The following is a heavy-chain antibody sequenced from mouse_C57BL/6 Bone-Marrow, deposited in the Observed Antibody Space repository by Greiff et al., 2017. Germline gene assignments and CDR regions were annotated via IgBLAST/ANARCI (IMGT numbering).Heavy chain of an antibody. CDR2: ISSGSSTI. CDR3: ARRLTGSEFAY. Sequence: EVQGVESGGGLVKPGGSLKLSCAASGFTFSDYGMHWVRQAPEKGLEWVAYISSGSSTIYYADTVKGRFTISRDNAKNTLFLQMTSLRSEDTAMYYCARRLTGSEFAYWGQGTLVTVSA. CDR1: GFTFSDYG. D-gene: IGHD4-1*01. V-gene: IGHV5-17*01. J-gene: IGHJ3*01.